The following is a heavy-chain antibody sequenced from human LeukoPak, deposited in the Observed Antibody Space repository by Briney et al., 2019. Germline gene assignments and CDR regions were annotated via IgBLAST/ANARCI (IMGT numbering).Heavy chain of an antibody. CDR1: GFTVSSNY. V-gene: IGHV3-53*01. CDR2: IYSGGST. J-gene: IGHJ4*02. D-gene: IGHD6-13*01. CDR3: AKTRPLDSSSWSHGDY. Sequence: GGSLRLSCAASGFTVSSNYMSWVRQAPGKGLEWVSVIYSGGSTYYGDSVKGRFTISRDNSKNTLYLQMNSLRAEDTAVYYCAKTRPLDSSSWSHGDYWGQGTLVTVSS.